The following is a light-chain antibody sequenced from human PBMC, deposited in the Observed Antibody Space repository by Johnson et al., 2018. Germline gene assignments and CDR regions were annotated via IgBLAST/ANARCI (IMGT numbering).Light chain of an antibody. CDR3: GTWDSSLSAGNV. CDR2: ENN. J-gene: IGLJ1*01. V-gene: IGLV1-51*02. CDR1: SSNIGNNY. Sequence: QSVLTQPPSVSAAPGQKVTISCSGSSSNIGNNYVSWYQQLPGTAPKLIIYENNKRPSGIPDRFSGSKSGTSATPGITGLQTGDEADYYCGTWDSSLSAGNVFGTGTKVTVL.